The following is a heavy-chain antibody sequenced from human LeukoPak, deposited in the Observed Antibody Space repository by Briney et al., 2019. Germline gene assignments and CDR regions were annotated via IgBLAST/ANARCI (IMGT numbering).Heavy chain of an antibody. CDR2: IKQDGSEK. J-gene: IGHJ6*02. D-gene: IGHD1-26*01. CDR3: ARDRRYSGSLGHYYYGMDV. V-gene: IGHV3-7*01. Sequence: PGGSLRLSCAASGFTFSSYWMSWVRQAPGKGLEWVANIKQDGSEKYYVDSVKGRFTISRDNSKNTLYLQMNSLRAEDTAVYYCARDRRYSGSLGHYYYGMDVWGQGTTVTVSS. CDR1: GFTFSSYW.